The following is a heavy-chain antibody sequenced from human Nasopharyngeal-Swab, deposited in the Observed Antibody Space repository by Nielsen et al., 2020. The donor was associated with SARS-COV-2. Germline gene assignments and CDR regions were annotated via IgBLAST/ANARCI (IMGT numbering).Heavy chain of an antibody. CDR1: GFTFSSYA. J-gene: IGHJ4*02. D-gene: IGHD3-10*01. CDR3: AKQLLWFGELLDMFDY. CDR2: ISGSGGST. Sequence: VGSLRLSCAASGFTFSSYAMSWVRQAPGKGLEWVSAISGSGGSTYYADSVKGRFTISRDNSKNTLYLQMNSLRAEDTAVYYCAKQLLWFGELLDMFDYWGQGTLVTVSS. V-gene: IGHV3-23*01.